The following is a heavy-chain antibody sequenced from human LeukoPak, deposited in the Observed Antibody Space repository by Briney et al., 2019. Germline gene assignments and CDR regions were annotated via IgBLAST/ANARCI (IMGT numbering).Heavy chain of an antibody. V-gene: IGHV5-51*01. CDR3: ARPRENYYGSGYYFDY. CDR2: IYPGDSDT. J-gene: IGHJ4*02. Sequence: GGALEISWKGSGYLFTSYWIGGVRQVPGKGLERMGIIYPGDSDTRYSPSCEGQVTISAYQSISTAYLQWSSLKASDTAMYYCARPRENYYGSGYYFDYWGQGTLVTVSS. CDR1: GYLFTSYW. D-gene: IGHD3-10*01.